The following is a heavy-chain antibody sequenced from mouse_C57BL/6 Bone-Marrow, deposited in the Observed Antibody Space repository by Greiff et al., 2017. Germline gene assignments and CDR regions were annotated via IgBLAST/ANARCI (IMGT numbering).Heavy chain of an antibody. CDR1: GYTFTSYW. V-gene: IGHV1-53*01. J-gene: IGHJ1*03. CDR2: INPSNGGT. D-gene: IGHD1-1*01. CDR3: ARSVYYFGYFDV. Sequence: QVQLKQPGTELVKPGASVKLSCKASGYTFTSYWMHWVKQRPGQGLEWIGNINPSNGGTNYNEKFKSKATLTVDTSSSTAYMQLSSLTSEDSAVYYCARSVYYFGYFDVWGTGTTVTVSS.